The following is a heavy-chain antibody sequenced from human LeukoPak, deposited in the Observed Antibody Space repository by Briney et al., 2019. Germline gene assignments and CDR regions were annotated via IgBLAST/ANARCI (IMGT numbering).Heavy chain of an antibody. CDR1: GFTFTSYS. CDR3: ARDYYGDYYFDY. J-gene: IGHJ4*02. CDR2: ISSSSSHI. D-gene: IGHD4-17*01. V-gene: IGHV3-21*01. Sequence: GGSLRLSCAASGFTFTSYSMNWVRQTPGKGLEWVSSISSSSSHIYYADSVKGRFTISRDNAKNSLYLQMNSLRAEDTAVYYCARDYYGDYYFDYWGQGTLVTVSS.